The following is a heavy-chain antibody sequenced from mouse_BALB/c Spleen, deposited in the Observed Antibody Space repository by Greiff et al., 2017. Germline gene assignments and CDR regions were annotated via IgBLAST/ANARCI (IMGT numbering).Heavy chain of an antibody. V-gene: IGHV5-17*02. CDR3: ARSDGNYEGFAY. D-gene: IGHD2-1*01. J-gene: IGHJ3*01. CDR1: GFTFSSFG. CDR2: ISSGSSTI. Sequence: EVQLVESGGGLVQPGGSRKLSCAASGFTFSSFGMHWVRQAPEKGLEWVAYISSGSSTIYYADTVKGRFTISRDNPKNTLFLQMTSLRSEDTAMYYCARSDGNYEGFAYWGQGTLVTVSA.